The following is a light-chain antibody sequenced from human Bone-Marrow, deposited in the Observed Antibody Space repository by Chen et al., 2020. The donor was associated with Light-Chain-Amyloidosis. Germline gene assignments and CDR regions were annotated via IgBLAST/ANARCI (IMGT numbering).Light chain of an antibody. V-gene: IGLV3-25*03. Sequence: SYDLTQPPSVSVPPGLRARITWPGDDLPTKYAYCYQQKPGQAPVLVIHRDTERPSGISERFSGSSSGTTATLTISGVQAEDEADYHCQSADSSGTYEVIFGGGTKLTVL. CDR2: RDT. J-gene: IGLJ2*01. CDR3: QSADSSGTYEVI. CDR1: DLPTKY.